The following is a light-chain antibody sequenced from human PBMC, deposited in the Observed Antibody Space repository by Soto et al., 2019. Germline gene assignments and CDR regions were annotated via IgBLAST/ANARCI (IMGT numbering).Light chain of an antibody. J-gene: IGLJ3*02. V-gene: IGLV2-14*01. CDR1: SSDVSAYNY. CDR3: SSYTSINTWV. Sequence: QSALTQPASVSGSPGQSITISCTGTSSDVSAYNYVSWYQQHPGKAPKLMIYEVSNRPSGVSNRFSGSKSGNTASLTISGLQAEDEADYYCSSYTSINTWVFGAGTKLTVL. CDR2: EVS.